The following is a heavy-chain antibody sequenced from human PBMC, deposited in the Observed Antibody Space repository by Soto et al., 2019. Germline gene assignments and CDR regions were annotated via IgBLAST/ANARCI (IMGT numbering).Heavy chain of an antibody. CDR3: AGGHNYYALGV. Sequence: QLQLVESGGGVVQPGRSLRLSCAASASTFSNYIMHWVRQAPGKGLEWVAFISYDGSNSNYADFVEGRFTISRDNPKNMLYLQLSSLGPDDTAVYYWAGGHNYYALGVWGQGTTVTVSS. CDR2: ISYDGSNS. CDR1: ASTFSNYI. D-gene: IGHD2-21*01. J-gene: IGHJ6*02. V-gene: IGHV3-30*04.